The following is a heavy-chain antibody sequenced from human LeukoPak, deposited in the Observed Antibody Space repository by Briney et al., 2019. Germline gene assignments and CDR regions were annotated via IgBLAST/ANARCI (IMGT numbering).Heavy chain of an antibody. CDR1: GGSISRY. V-gene: IGHV4-4*09. Sequence: SETLSLTCTVSGGSISRYWSWIRQPPGKGLEWIGFIYSSVISKYNPSLKSRVTISIDTSRSQFSLKVSSETASDTAVYYCARLHDRENFDYWGQGTLVTVSS. CDR3: ARLHDRENFDY. D-gene: IGHD3-22*01. J-gene: IGHJ4*02. CDR2: IYSSVIS.